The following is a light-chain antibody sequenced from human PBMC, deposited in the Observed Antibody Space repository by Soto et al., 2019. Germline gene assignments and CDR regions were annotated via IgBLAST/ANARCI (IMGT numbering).Light chain of an antibody. J-gene: IGLJ3*02. CDR3: SSYTSSSTRV. CDR2: EVS. CDR1: SSDVGGYNY. Sequence: QSALTQPASVSGSPGPSITISCTGTSSDVGGYNYVSWYQQHPGKAPKLMIYEVSNRHSGVSNRFSGSKSGNTASLTISGRQADDEADYYCSSYTSSSTRVFGGGTKLTVL. V-gene: IGLV2-14*01.